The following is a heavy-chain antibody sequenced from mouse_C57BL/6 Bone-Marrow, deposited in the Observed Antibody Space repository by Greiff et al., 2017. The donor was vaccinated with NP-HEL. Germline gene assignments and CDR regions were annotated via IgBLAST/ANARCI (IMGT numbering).Heavy chain of an antibody. CDR1: GFTFSSYG. CDR2: ISSGGSYT. Sequence: EVQRVESGGDLVKPGGSLKLSCAASGFTFSSYGMSWVRQTPDKRLEWVAPISSGGSYTYYPDSVKGRFTISRDNAKNTLYLQMSSLKSEDTAMYYCARHYYSNYFDYWGQGTTLTVSS. V-gene: IGHV5-6*01. J-gene: IGHJ2*01. D-gene: IGHD2-5*01. CDR3: ARHYYSNYFDY.